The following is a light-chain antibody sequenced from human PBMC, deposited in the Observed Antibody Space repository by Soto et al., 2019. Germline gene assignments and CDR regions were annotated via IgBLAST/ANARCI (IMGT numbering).Light chain of an antibody. CDR1: QSVSSSY. CDR2: GAS. V-gene: IGKV3-20*01. CDR3: QQYGSSPLFT. J-gene: IGKJ3*01. Sequence: EIVLTQFPGTLSLSPGERAPLSCRARQSVSSSYLAWYQKKPGQAPRLLIYGASSRATGIPDRFSGSGSGTDFTLTISRLEPEDFAVYYCQQYGSSPLFTFGPGTKVDN.